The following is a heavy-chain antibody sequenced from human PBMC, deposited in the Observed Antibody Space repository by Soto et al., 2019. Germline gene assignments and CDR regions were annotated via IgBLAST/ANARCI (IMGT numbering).Heavy chain of an antibody. Sequence: SVKVSCKASGGTFSSYAISWVRQAPGQGLEWMGGIIPIFGTANYAQKFQGRVTITADESTSTAYMELSSLRSEDTAVYYCARDRGTIFGVVMPGDYFDYWGQGTLVTVSS. CDR3: ARDRGTIFGVVMPGDYFDY. CDR1: GGTFSSYA. V-gene: IGHV1-69*13. D-gene: IGHD3-3*01. CDR2: IIPIFGTA. J-gene: IGHJ4*02.